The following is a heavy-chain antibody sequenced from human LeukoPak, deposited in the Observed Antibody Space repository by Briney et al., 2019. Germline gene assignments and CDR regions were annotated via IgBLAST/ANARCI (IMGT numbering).Heavy chain of an antibody. CDR2: IYPGDSDT. D-gene: IGHD5-24*01. V-gene: IGHV5-51*01. CDR1: GYSFSTYW. CDR3: ARHLGYNYSNFDY. Sequence: PGESLKISCKGSGYSFSTYWIVWVRQMPGKGLEWMGIIYPGDSDTKYSPSFQGQVTISVDKSTSTVHLQWSSLRASDTAMYYCARHLGYNYSNFDYWGQGTQVTVSS. J-gene: IGHJ4*02.